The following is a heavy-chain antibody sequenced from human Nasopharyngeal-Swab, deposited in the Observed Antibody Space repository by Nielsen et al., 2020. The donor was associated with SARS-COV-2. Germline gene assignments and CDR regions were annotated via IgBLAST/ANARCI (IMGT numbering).Heavy chain of an antibody. J-gene: IGHJ4*02. V-gene: IGHV3-21*01. CDR3: ARSEYYFDY. CDR2: ISSTGNYI. D-gene: IGHD3-16*01. CDR1: GFAFRTHS. Sequence: GGSLRLSCAASGFAFRTHSMHWVRQAPGRGLEWASFISSTGNYIYYADSVKGRFTISRDNAKKSLHLQMDSLRVEDTAVYYCARSEYYFDYWGQGSLVTVSS.